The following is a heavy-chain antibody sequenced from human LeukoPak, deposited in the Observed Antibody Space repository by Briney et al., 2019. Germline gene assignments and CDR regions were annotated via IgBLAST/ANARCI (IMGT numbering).Heavy chain of an antibody. Sequence: GGSLRLSCAASGFTFSSYSMNWVRQAPGKGLEWVSYISSSSSTIYYADSVKGRFTISRDNSKNTLYLQMNSLRAEDTAVYYCAKDAELLWFGESHYYFDYWGQGTLVTVSS. CDR3: AKDAELLWFGESHYYFDY. V-gene: IGHV3-48*01. J-gene: IGHJ4*02. D-gene: IGHD3-10*01. CDR1: GFTFSSYS. CDR2: ISSSSSTI.